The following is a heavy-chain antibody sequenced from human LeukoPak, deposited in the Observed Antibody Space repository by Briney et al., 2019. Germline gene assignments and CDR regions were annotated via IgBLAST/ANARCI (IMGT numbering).Heavy chain of an antibody. CDR1: GFIFNNYG. V-gene: IGHV3-23*01. D-gene: IGHD1-26*01. CDR2: ISNDGGGT. J-gene: IGHJ4*02. Sequence: GGSLRLSCAASGFIFNNYGLVWVRQAPGKGLEWVSAISNDGGGTTYADFVKGRFTISRDNSKNTLYLQMNSLRAEDTALYYCAKDESVVGANYFDSWGQGTLVTVSS. CDR3: AKDESVVGANYFDS.